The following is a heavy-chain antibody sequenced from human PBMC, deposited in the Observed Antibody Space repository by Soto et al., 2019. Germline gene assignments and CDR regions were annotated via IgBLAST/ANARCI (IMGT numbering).Heavy chain of an antibody. V-gene: IGHV4-61*08. CDR1: GGSVSSGGYY. D-gene: IGHD1-26*01. CDR2: IDYSGTT. J-gene: IGHJ4*02. CDR3: ARGREWELLLTY. Sequence: SETLSLTCTVSGGSVSSGGYYWSWIRQPPGKGLEWIGYIDYSGTTNYNPSLKSRVTISLDTSKNQFSLKLSSVTAADTAIYNCARGREWELLLTYWGQGTLVTVSS.